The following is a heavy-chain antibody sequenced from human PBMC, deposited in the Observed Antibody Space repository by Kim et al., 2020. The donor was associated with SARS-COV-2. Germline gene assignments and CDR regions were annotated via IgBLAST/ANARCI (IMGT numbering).Heavy chain of an antibody. CDR2: LSYDGSNK. V-gene: IGHV3-30*18. J-gene: IGHJ4*02. CDR1: GFTFSSYG. CDR3: AKDLEDPSITGTTPIQFDY. Sequence: GGSLRLSCAASGFTFSSYGMHWVRQAPGKGLEWVAVLSYDGSNKYYADSVKGRFTISRDNSKNTLYLQMNSLRAEDTAVYYCAKDLEDPSITGTTPIQFDYWGQGTLVTVSS. D-gene: IGHD1-20*01.